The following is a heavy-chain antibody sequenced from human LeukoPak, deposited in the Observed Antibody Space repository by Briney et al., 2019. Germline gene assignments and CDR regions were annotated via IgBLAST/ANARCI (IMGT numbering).Heavy chain of an antibody. Sequence: SETLSLTCTVSGGSISSYYWSWIRQPPGKGLEWIGYIYYSGSTNYNPSLKSRVTISVDTSKNQFSLKMSSVTAADTAVYYCARQPPGYYYDSSSYRSHFDYWGQGTLVTVSS. J-gene: IGHJ4*02. V-gene: IGHV4-59*08. CDR3: ARQPPGYYYDSSSYRSHFDY. D-gene: IGHD3-22*01. CDR1: GGSISSYY. CDR2: IYYSGST.